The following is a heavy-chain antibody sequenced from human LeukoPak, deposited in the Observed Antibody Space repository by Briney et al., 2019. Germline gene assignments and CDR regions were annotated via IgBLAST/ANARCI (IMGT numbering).Heavy chain of an antibody. CDR1: GFTFRSYW. CDR3: ARDRDLAGDLVDY. CDR2: IKSDGSRT. Sequence: GGALRLSCAASGFTFRSYWMDWGRHAPGEGLVWVLRIKSDGSRTTYADSVKGRFSISRDNAKNTLYLQMNSLRAEDTAVYYCARDRDLAGDLVDYWGQGTLVTVSS. J-gene: IGHJ4*02. D-gene: IGHD7-27*01. V-gene: IGHV3-74*03.